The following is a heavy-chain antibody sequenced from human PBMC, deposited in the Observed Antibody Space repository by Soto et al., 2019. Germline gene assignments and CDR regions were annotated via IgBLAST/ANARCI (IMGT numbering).Heavy chain of an antibody. CDR2: IYYSGVT. Sequence: SETLSLTCIVSGASISSYYWSWIRQSPGKGLEWIGCIYYSGVTNYNPSLKSRVTISGDTSKNQFSLKLSSVTAADTAVYYCARLRITMVRGVIPFDYWGQGTLVTVSS. V-gene: IGHV4-59*08. J-gene: IGHJ4*02. D-gene: IGHD3-10*01. CDR1: GASISSYY. CDR3: ARLRITMVRGVIPFDY.